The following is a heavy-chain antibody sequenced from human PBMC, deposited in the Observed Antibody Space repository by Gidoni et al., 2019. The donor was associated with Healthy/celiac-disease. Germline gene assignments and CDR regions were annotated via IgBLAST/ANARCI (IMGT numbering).Heavy chain of an antibody. V-gene: IGHV3-23*01. CDR3: MDYYDRGAFDI. J-gene: IGHJ3*02. Sequence: EVHLLESGGGLVQPGGSLRLSCAASGFFFSRYAMSWVRQAPGKGLEWVSGISGSGSRKFYADSVKGRFTISRDNSKNTLYLQMNSLRAEDTAVYYCMDYYDRGAFDIWGQGTMVTVSS. CDR2: ISGSGSRK. CDR1: GFFFSRYA. D-gene: IGHD3-22*01.